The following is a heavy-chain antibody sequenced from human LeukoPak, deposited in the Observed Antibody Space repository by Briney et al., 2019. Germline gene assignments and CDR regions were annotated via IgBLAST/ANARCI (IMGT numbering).Heavy chain of an antibody. D-gene: IGHD3-22*01. CDR3: ARDSAYYYDSRLQYYFDY. V-gene: IGHV3-21*01. CDR1: GFTFSSYS. CDR2: ISSSSTYI. Sequence: KTGGSLRLSCAASGFTFSSYSMNWVRHAPGKGLECVSSISSSSTYIYYADSVKGRFTISRDNAKKTLYLQMNSLRAEDTAVYYCARDSAYYYDSRLQYYFDYWGQGTLVTVSS. J-gene: IGHJ4*02.